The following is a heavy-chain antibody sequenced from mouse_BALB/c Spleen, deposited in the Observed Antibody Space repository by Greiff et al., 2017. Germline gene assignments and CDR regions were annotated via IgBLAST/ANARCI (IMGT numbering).Heavy chain of an antibody. J-gene: IGHJ4*01. CDR2: ISYSGST. CDR1: GDSITSGY. D-gene: IGHD2-4*01. V-gene: IGHV3-8*02. Sequence: VQLKESGPSLVKPSQTLSLTCSVTGDSITSGYWNWIRKFPGNKLEYMGYISYSGSTYYNPSLKSRISITRDTSKNQYYLQLNSVNTEDTATYYCARVYDYDDGYAMDYWGQGTSVTVSS. CDR3: ARVYDYDDGYAMDY.